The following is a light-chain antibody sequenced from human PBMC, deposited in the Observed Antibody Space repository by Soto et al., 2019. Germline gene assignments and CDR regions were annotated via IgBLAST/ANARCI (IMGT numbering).Light chain of an antibody. CDR1: SSNIGAGYD. V-gene: IGLV1-40*01. CDR2: GNS. Sequence: QSVLTQPPSVSGAPGQRVTISCTGSSSNIGAGYDVHWYQQLPGTAPKLPIYGNSNRPSGVPDRFSGSKSGTSASLAITGLQAEDEADYYCQSHDSSLSGWVFGGGTKVTVL. J-gene: IGLJ3*02. CDR3: QSHDSSLSGWV.